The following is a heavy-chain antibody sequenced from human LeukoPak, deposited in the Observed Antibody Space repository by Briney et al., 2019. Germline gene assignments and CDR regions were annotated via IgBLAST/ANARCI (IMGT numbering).Heavy chain of an antibody. J-gene: IGHJ4*02. Sequence: ASVKVSCKASSYTFTRYGISWVRQAPGQGLEWMGWISAYNGNTNYAQKLQGRVTMTTDTSTTAYMELRSLRSDDTAVYYCARDRYYDFWSGYYEDFDYWGQGTLVTVSA. CDR1: SYTFTRYG. D-gene: IGHD3-3*01. CDR2: ISAYNGNT. CDR3: ARDRYYDFWSGYYEDFDY. V-gene: IGHV1-18*01.